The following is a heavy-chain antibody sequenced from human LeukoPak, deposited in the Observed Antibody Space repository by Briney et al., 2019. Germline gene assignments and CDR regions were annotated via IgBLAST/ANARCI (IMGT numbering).Heavy chain of an antibody. J-gene: IGHJ4*02. CDR1: GYTFTTYE. Sequence: ASVKVSCKASGYTFTTYEIYWVRQATGQGLEWVGWMSPNSGNTVYAQKFQGRVAITRNISISTVYLELSSLRSEDTAVYYCAVNFEGLGYWGQGTLVTVSS. V-gene: IGHV1-8*03. CDR2: MSPNSGNT. D-gene: IGHD2/OR15-2a*01. CDR3: AVNFEGLGY.